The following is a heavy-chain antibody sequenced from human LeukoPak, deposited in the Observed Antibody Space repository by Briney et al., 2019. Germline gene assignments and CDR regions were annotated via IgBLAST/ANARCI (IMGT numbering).Heavy chain of an antibody. Sequence: ASVKVSCKASGYTFTSYDINWVRQATGQGLEWMGWMNPNSGNTGYAQKFQGRVTMTRNTSISTAYMELSSLRSEDTAVYYCARGGNIAATNGYYYMDVWGKGTTVTVSS. CDR3: ARGGNIAATNGYYYMDV. CDR2: MNPNSGNT. CDR1: GYTFTSYD. D-gene: IGHD5-12*01. V-gene: IGHV1-8*01. J-gene: IGHJ6*03.